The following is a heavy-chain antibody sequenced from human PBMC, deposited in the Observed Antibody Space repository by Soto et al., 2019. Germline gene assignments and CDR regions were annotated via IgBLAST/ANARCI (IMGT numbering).Heavy chain of an antibody. D-gene: IGHD6-6*01. V-gene: IGHV4-59*08. CDR1: GGSISSYY. CDR3: ARGGEYSSSSSTRWFDP. Sequence: SETLSLTCSVSGGSISSYYWSWIRQPPGKGLEWIGYIYYSGSTNYNPSLKSRVTISVDTSKNQFSLKLSSVTAADTAVYYCARGGEYSSSSSTRWFDPWGQGTLVTVSS. J-gene: IGHJ5*02. CDR2: IYYSGST.